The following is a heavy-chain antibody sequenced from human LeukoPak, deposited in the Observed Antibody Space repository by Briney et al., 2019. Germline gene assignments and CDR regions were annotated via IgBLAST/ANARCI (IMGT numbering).Heavy chain of an antibody. CDR1: GGSISSYY. D-gene: IGHD3-3*01. V-gene: IGHV4-59*01. J-gene: IGHJ3*01. CDR3: AREWSAFDF. CDR2: IYYSGST. Sequence: SETLSLTCTVSGGSISSYYWSWIRQPPGKGLEWIGYIYYSGSTNYNPSLKSRVTISVDTSKNQFSLKLYSVTAADAAVYYCAREWSAFDFWGQGTMVTVSS.